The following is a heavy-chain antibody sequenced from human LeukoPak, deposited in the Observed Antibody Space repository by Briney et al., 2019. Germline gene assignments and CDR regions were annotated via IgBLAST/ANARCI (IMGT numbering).Heavy chain of an antibody. CDR3: AREVGYYYDSSGYP. Sequence: GGSLRLSCAASGFTLSSHGMHWVRQAPGKGLEWVALIWYDGSKENYADSVKGRFTISRDMSKNTLNLQMNSLRVEDTAVYYCAREVGYYYDSSGYPWGQGTLVTVSS. J-gene: IGHJ5*02. CDR1: GFTLSSHG. V-gene: IGHV3-33*01. D-gene: IGHD3-22*01. CDR2: IWYDGSKE.